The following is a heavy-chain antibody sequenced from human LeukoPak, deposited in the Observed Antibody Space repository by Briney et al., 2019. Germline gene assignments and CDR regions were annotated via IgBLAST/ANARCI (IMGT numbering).Heavy chain of an antibody. CDR3: ARVARGNSGAFDI. J-gene: IGHJ3*02. Sequence: GGSLRLSCAASGFTCSTYSMNWVRQAPGKGLEWVSSISSSSSYIYYADSLKGRFTISRDNAKNSLYLQMNSLRAEDTAVYYCARVARGNSGAFDIWGQGTMVTVSS. CDR1: GFTCSTYS. CDR2: ISSSSSYI. V-gene: IGHV3-21*01. D-gene: IGHD4-23*01.